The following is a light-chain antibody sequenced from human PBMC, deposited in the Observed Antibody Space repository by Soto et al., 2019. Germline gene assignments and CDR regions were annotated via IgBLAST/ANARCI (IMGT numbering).Light chain of an antibody. CDR3: QQYDNLPLT. V-gene: IGKV1-33*01. J-gene: IGKJ4*01. CDR2: DAS. Sequence: DIQITQKPSSLSASVGDRVTITCQASQDIKNYLNWYQQKSGKAPKLLIYDASDLETGVPSRFSGSGSGTDFTFTINSLQPEDIATYYCQQYDNLPLTFGGGTNVDI. CDR1: QDIKNY.